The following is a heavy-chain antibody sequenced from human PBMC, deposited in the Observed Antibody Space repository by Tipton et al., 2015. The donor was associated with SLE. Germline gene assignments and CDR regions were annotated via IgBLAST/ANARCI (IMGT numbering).Heavy chain of an antibody. Sequence: TLSLTCTVSGYSISSGYYWGWIRQPPGKGLEWIGSIYYSGITSYNPFLESRVTLSIDTSKNQLSLKLSSVTAADTAVYYCARDPNWGYGSFDYWGLGALVTVSS. CDR3: ARDPNWGYGSFDY. CDR1: GYSISSGYY. J-gene: IGHJ4*02. CDR2: IYYSGIT. D-gene: IGHD7-27*01. V-gene: IGHV4-38-2*02.